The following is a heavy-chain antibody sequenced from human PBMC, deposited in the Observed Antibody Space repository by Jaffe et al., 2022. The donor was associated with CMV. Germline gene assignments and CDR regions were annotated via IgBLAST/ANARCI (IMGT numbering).Heavy chain of an antibody. J-gene: IGHJ6*02. CDR3: ARGRAFTAMGPLGYYYYGMDV. CDR1: GGTFSSYA. D-gene: IGHD5-18*01. Sequence: QVQLVQSGAEVKKPGSSVKVSCKASGGTFSSYAISWVRQAPGQGLEWMGGIIPIFGTANYAQKFQGRVTITADESTSTAYMELSSLRSEDTAVYYCARGRAFTAMGPLGYYYYGMDVWGQGTTVTVSS. V-gene: IGHV1-69*01. CDR2: IIPIFGTA.